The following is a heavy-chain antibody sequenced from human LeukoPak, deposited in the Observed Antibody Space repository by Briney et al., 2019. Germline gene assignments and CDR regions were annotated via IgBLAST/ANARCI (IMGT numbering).Heavy chain of an antibody. V-gene: IGHV1-69-2*01. CDR3: ATAEGATTGEFDY. Sequence: GSSVKVSCKASGGTFSSYAISWVRQAPGKGLEWMGLVDPEDGETIYAEKFQGRVTITADTSTDTAYMELSSLRSEDTAVYYCATAEGATTGEFDYWGQGTLVTVSS. J-gene: IGHJ4*02. CDR2: VDPEDGET. D-gene: IGHD1-26*01. CDR1: GGTFSSYA.